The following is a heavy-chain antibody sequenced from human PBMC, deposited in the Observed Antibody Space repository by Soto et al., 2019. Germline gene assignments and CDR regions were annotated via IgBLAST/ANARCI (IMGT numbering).Heavy chain of an antibody. J-gene: IGHJ4*02. D-gene: IGHD2-15*01. V-gene: IGHV3-33*06. CDR2: IWYDGSDK. CDR1: GFTFSNYG. CDR3: AKDQGSY. Sequence: QVQVVESGGGVVQPGRSLRLSCAASGFTFSNYGMHWVRQAPGKGLEWVSVIWYDGSDKYYADSVKGRFTISRDNSKNTLYLQMNGLRTEDTAVYDCAKDQGSYWGQGTLVTVSS.